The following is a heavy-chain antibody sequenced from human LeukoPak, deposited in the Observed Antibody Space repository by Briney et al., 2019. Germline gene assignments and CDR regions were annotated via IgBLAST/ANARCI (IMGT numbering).Heavy chain of an antibody. V-gene: IGHV3-23*01. Sequence: GGSLRLSCAASGFTFSNYAMSWVRQAPGKGRKWVSVISGSGGSTYYADSVKGRFTISRDNSRNTLYLQMNSLRAEDTAVYYCAKDRPHYHWGQGTLVTVSS. CDR3: AKDRPHYH. CDR1: GFTFSNYA. J-gene: IGHJ5*02. CDR2: ISGSGGST.